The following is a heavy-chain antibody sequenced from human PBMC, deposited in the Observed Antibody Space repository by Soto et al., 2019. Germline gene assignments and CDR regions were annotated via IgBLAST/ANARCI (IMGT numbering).Heavy chain of an antibody. D-gene: IGHD1-1*01. J-gene: IGHJ3*02. CDR3: AQEAWTTGGVSTAPHFDI. V-gene: IGHV3-30*18. CDR1: GFPYRTYG. CDR2: ISNDGSNQ. Sequence: QVQLVESGGGVVQPGRSLRLSCTVSGFPYRTYGMHWVRQAPGKGLEWVAGISNDGSNQYYADSVQGRFAISRDNSKNMLYLQMNSLRGEDTAVYHCAQEAWTTGGVSTAPHFDIWGQWTMVTVS.